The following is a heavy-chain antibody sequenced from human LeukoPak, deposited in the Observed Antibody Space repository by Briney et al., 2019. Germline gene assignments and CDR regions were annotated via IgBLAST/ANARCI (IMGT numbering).Heavy chain of an antibody. CDR1: GGSISSYY. CDR2: IYYSGST. D-gene: IGHD3-3*01. J-gene: IGHJ6*03. V-gene: IGHV4-59*01. Sequence: SETLSLTCTVSGGSISSYYWSWIRQPPGKGLEWIGYIYYSGSTNYNPSLKSRVTISVDTSKNQFSLKLSSVTAADTAVYYCASGPYYDFWSGYPKAYYMDVWGKGTTVTVSS. CDR3: ASGPYYDFWSGYPKAYYMDV.